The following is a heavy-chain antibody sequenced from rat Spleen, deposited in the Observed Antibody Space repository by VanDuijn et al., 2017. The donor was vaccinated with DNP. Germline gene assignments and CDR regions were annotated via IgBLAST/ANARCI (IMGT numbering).Heavy chain of an antibody. V-gene: IGHV5-22*01. D-gene: IGHD1-12*02. Sequence: EVQLVESGGGLVQPGRSLKLSCAASGFSFSDYYMAWVRQAPTKGLEWVAYISYDGGSTYYGVSVKGRFTISRDNAKSTLYLQMNSLRSEDMATYYCVRPHYYAGSYPRYWGQGVMVTVSS. CDR3: VRPHYYAGSYPRY. CDR2: ISYDGGST. CDR1: GFSFSDYY. J-gene: IGHJ2*01.